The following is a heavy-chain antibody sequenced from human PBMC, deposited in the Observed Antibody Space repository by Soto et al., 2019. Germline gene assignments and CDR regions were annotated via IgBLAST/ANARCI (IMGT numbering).Heavy chain of an antibody. CDR3: ARGGLRPAAMGPSWFDP. Sequence: SETLSLTCTVSGGSITSYYWSWIRQPPGKGLEWIGYIYYSGSTNYNPSLKSRVTISVDTSKNQFSLKLSSVTAADTAVYYCARGGLRPAAMGPSWFDPWGQGTLVTVSS. CDR2: IYYSGST. CDR1: GGSITSYY. J-gene: IGHJ5*02. V-gene: IGHV4-59*08. D-gene: IGHD2-2*01.